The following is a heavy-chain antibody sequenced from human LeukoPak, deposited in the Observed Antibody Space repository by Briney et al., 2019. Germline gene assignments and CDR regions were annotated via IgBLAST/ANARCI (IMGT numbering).Heavy chain of an antibody. J-gene: IGHJ3*02. Sequence: GGSLRLSCAASGFTFSDYYMSWIRQAPGKGLEWVANIKQDGSEKHYVDSVKGRFTISRDNAKNSLYLQMNSLRAEDTAVYYCAGGPDYGDYGGAFDIWGQGTMVTVSS. D-gene: IGHD4-17*01. CDR1: GFTFSDYY. CDR2: IKQDGSEK. V-gene: IGHV3-7*01. CDR3: AGGPDYGDYGGAFDI.